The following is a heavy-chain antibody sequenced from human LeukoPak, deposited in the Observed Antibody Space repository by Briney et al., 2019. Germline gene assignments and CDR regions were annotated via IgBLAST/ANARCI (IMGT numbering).Heavy chain of an antibody. CDR3: AKKGYYDGSGYYMYYFDH. CDR1: GFTFSSHA. Sequence: GGSPRLACAASGFTFSSHAMSWVRQAPGKGLEWVSAISGSGGTAYYADSVKGRFTISRDNSKNTLYLQMNSLRAEDTAVYYRAKKGYYDGSGYYMYYFDHRGQGTLVTVSS. CDR2: ISGSGGTA. D-gene: IGHD3-22*01. J-gene: IGHJ4*02. V-gene: IGHV3-23*01.